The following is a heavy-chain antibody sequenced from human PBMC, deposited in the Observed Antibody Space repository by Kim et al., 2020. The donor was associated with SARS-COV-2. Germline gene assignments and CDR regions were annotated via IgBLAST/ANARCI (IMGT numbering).Heavy chain of an antibody. CDR3: ARGGHGGYDAEYYYGMDV. CDR2: ISSTGAYT. Sequence: GGSLRLSCAGSGFTFSSFSMNWVRQAPGKGLEWVSSISSTGAYTHYAESVRGRFTISRDYDRRTVYLQMNSVGTEDTALYYCARGGHGGYDAEYYYGMDV. D-gene: IGHD5-12*01. CDR1: GFTFSSFS. V-gene: IGHV3-21*01. J-gene: IGHJ6*01.